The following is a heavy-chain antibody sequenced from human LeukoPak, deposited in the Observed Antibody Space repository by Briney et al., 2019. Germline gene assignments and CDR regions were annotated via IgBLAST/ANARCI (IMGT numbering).Heavy chain of an antibody. Sequence: GASVKVSCKASGDTFSSHAISWVRQAPGQGLEWMGGIIPIFGTANYAQKFQGRVTITTDESTSTAYMELSSLRSEDTAVYYCARTPSGYYYYYYYMDVWGKGTTVTVSS. CDR1: GDTFSSHA. CDR3: ARTPSGYYYYYYYMDV. D-gene: IGHD3-22*01. CDR2: IIPIFGTA. J-gene: IGHJ6*03. V-gene: IGHV1-69*05.